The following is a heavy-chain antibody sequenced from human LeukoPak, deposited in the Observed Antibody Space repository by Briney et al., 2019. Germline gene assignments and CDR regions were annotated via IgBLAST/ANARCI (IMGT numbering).Heavy chain of an antibody. D-gene: IGHD3-10*01. CDR2: ISGSGAST. CDR1: GFTFSSYA. Sequence: GGSLRLSCAASGFTFSSYAMSWVRQAPGKGLEWVSAISGSGASTYYADSVKGRFTISRDNSKNTLYLQMNSLRAEDTAVYYCARGLWFGPKPEYFDYWGQGTLVTVSS. CDR3: ARGLWFGPKPEYFDY. V-gene: IGHV3-23*01. J-gene: IGHJ4*02.